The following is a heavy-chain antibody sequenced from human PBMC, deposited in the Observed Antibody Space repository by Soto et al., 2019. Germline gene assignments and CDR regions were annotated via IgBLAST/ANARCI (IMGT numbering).Heavy chain of an antibody. CDR1: GFTFSSYA. D-gene: IGHD3-22*01. CDR3: AKGFGYYDSSGYFDY. CDR2: ISGSGGST. Sequence: GGSLRLSCAASGFTFSSYAMSWFRQAPGKGLEWVSAISGSGGSTYYADSVKGRFTISRDNSKNTLYLQMNSLRAEDTAVYYCAKGFGYYDSSGYFDYWGQGTLVTVSS. V-gene: IGHV3-23*01. J-gene: IGHJ4*02.